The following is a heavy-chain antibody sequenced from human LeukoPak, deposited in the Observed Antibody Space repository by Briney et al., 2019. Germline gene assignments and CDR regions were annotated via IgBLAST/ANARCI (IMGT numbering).Heavy chain of an antibody. Sequence: GGSLRLSCAASGFTFSSYAMSWVRQAPGKGLEWGSGISGSGDSTYCADSVKGRFTISRDNSKNTLYLQMNSLRAEDTAVYYCAKEGIAAAVFDYWGQGTLVTVSS. CDR3: AKEGIAAAVFDY. D-gene: IGHD6-13*01. CDR2: ISGSGDST. V-gene: IGHV3-23*01. CDR1: GFTFSSYA. J-gene: IGHJ4*02.